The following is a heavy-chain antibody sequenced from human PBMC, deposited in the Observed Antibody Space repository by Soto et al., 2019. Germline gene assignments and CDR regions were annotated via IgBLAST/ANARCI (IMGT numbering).Heavy chain of an antibody. V-gene: IGHV1-46*03. CDR2: INPSGGST. D-gene: IGHD3-9*01. J-gene: IGHJ3*02. CDR1: GYTFTSYY. Sequence: GASVTVSCTASGYTFTSYYMHWVRQAPGQGLEWMGIINPSGGSTSYAQKFQGRVTMTRDTSTSTVYMELSSLRSEDTAVYYCAREVPLRYAFDIWGQGTMVTVSS. CDR3: AREVPLRYAFDI.